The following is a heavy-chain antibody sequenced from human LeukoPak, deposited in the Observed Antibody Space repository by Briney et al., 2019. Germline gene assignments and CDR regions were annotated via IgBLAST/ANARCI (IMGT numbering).Heavy chain of an antibody. CDR1: GFTFSSYG. CDR3: AKDHSNYNWFDP. J-gene: IGHJ5*02. CDR2: IRYDGSNK. D-gene: IGHD4-11*01. Sequence: PGGSLRLSCAASGFTFSSYGMHWVRQAPGKGLEWVAFIRYDGSNKYYADSVKGRFTISRDNSKNTLYLQMNSLRAEDTAVYYCAKDHSNYNWFDPWGQGTLVTVSS. V-gene: IGHV3-30*02.